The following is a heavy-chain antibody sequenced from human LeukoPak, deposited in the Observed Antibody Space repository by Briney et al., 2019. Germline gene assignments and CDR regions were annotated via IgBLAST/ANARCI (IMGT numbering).Heavy chain of an antibody. CDR3: ASYTAITPTFDY. J-gene: IGHJ4*02. CDR2: IYYSGST. D-gene: IGHD5-18*01. Sequence: PSETLSLTCAVSGGSISSYYWSWIRQPPGKGLEWIGYIYYSGSTNYNPSLKSRVTISVDTSKNQFSLKLSSVTAADTAVYYCASYTAITPTFDYWGQGTLVTVSS. V-gene: IGHV4-59*01. CDR1: GGSISSYY.